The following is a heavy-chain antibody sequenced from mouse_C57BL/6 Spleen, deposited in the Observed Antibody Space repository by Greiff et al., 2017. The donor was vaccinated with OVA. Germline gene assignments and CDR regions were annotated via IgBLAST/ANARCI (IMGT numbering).Heavy chain of an antibody. CDR1: GYTFTDYN. V-gene: IGHV1-22*01. J-gene: IGHJ2*01. D-gene: IGHD5-5*01. Sequence: EVKLVESGPELVKPGASVKMSCKASGYTFTDYNMHWVKQSHGKSLEWIGYINPNNGGTSYNQKFKGKATLTVNKSSSTAYMELRSLTSEDSAVYYCARELRTVFDYWGQGTTLTVSS. CDR2: INPNNGGT. CDR3: ARELRTVFDY.